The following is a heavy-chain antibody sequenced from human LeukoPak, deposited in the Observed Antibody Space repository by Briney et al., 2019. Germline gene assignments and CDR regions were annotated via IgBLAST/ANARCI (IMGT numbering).Heavy chain of an antibody. CDR1: GGSISSYY. J-gene: IGHJ4*02. CDR3: ASFPRQRGVWGSYRHY. CDR2: IYTSGST. V-gene: IGHV4-4*07. D-gene: IGHD3-16*02. Sequence: SETLSLTCTVSGGSISSYYWSWIRQPAGKGLEWIGRIYTSGSTNYNPSLKSRVTMSVDTSKNQFSLKLSSVTAADTAVYYCASFPRQRGVWGSYRHYWGQGTLVTVSS.